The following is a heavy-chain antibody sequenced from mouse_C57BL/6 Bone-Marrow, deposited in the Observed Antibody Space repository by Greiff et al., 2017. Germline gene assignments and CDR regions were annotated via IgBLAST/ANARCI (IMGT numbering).Heavy chain of an antibody. CDR3: ARSTPLTGVSHYYAVAY. CDR1: GYAFTNYL. J-gene: IGHJ4*01. Sequence: VQLLQSGAELVRPGTSVKVSCKASGYAFTNYLIEWVKQRPGQGLEWIGALNPGSGGTYYNEKFKGKAILTADKSSSTAYMQLSSLTSEDSAVYFCARSTPLTGVSHYYAVAYWGQGTLVTVSA. V-gene: IGHV1-54*01. CDR2: LNPGSGGT. D-gene: IGHD4-1*01.